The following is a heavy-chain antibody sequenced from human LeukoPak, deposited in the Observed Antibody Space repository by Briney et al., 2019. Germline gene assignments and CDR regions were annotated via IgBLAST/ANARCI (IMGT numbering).Heavy chain of an antibody. J-gene: IGHJ4*02. Sequence: GGSLRLSCAASGFTFSSYSMNWVRQAPGKGLEWVSYVSSSGTTIYYADSVKGRFTISRDNAKNSLFLQMNSLRAEDTAVYYCARDEMGYDSSGRDYWGQGTLVTVSS. CDR1: GFTFSSYS. CDR2: VSSSGTTI. CDR3: ARDEMGYDSSGRDY. D-gene: IGHD3-22*01. V-gene: IGHV3-48*01.